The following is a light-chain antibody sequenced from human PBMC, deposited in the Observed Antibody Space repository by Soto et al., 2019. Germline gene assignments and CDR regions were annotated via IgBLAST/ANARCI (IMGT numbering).Light chain of an antibody. CDR3: QQYNSYSRT. CDR2: KAS. CDR1: QGISAW. J-gene: IGKJ1*01. Sequence: DIQMTQSPSTLSASVGDRVTITCRASQGISAWLAWYQQKPEKAPKLLIYKASSLESGVPSRFSGSGSGTEFTLTISSLQPDDFATYYCQQYNSYSRTFGQGTKVEIK. V-gene: IGKV1-5*03.